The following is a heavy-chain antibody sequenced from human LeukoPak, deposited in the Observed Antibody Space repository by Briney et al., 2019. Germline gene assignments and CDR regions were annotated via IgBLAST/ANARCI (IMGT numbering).Heavy chain of an antibody. CDR2: IFSDGSIT. CDR3: ARSVGATKHFDY. CDR1: GFTFSSYW. D-gene: IGHD1-26*01. J-gene: IGHJ4*02. Sequence: PGGSLRLSCAASGFTFSSYWMHWVRQVPGRGLVWVSRIFSDGSITTYADAVKGQFPIYRDNAHNTLYLQMNSLRAEDTAVYYCARSVGATKHFDYWGQGPLVTVS. V-gene: IGHV3-74*01.